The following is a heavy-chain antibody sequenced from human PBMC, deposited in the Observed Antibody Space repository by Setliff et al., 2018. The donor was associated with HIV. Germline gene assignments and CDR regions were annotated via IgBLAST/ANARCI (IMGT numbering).Heavy chain of an antibody. J-gene: IGHJ5*02. CDR3: ARDLTSNSNCFEP. D-gene: IGHD4-4*01. Sequence: SETLSLTCSVSGGSLISGGYYWSWIRQHPGKGLEWIGYVYYTGKTYYNPSLESRISMSVDTSKNQFSLKLTSATAADTAIYYCARDLTSNSNCFEPWGQGTQVTVSS. V-gene: IGHV4-31*03. CDR2: VYYTGKT. CDR1: GGSLISGGYY.